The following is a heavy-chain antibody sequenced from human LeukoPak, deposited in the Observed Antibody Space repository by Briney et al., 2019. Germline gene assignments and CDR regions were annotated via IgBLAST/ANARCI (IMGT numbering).Heavy chain of an antibody. CDR1: GFTFSSYG. Sequence: RSLRLSCAASGFTFSSYGMHWVRQAPGKGLEWVAVIWYDGSNKYYADSVMGRFTISRDNSKNALYLQMNSLRAEDTAVYYCARYVDTAMVTDYYGMDVWGQGTTVTVSS. CDR2: IWYDGSNK. V-gene: IGHV3-33*01. D-gene: IGHD5-18*01. CDR3: ARYVDTAMVTDYYGMDV. J-gene: IGHJ6*02.